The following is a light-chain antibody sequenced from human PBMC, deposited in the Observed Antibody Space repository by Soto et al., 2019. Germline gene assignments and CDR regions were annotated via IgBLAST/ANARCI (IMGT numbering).Light chain of an antibody. CDR1: QTISSW. Sequence: DIQMTQSPSTLSGSVGDRVTITCRASQTISSWLAWYQQKPGKAPKLLIYDASSLESGAPSRFSGSGSGTEFTLTISSLQPDDFATYYCQQYGTFGQGTKVDIK. J-gene: IGKJ1*01. CDR2: DAS. V-gene: IGKV1-5*01. CDR3: QQYGT.